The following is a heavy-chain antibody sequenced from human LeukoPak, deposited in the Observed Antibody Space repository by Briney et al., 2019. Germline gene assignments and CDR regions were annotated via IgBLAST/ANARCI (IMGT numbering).Heavy chain of an antibody. J-gene: IGHJ4*02. V-gene: IGHV4-31*03. CDR2: IYYSGST. CDR3: ARVVVVVPAAQPLFDY. D-gene: IGHD2-2*01. CDR1: GGSISSGGYY. Sequence: SETLSLTCTVSGGSISSGGYYWSWIRQHPGKGLGWIGYIYYSGSTYYNPSLKSRVTISVDTSKNQFSLKLSSVTAADTAVYYCARVVVVVPAAQPLFDYWGQGTLVTVSS.